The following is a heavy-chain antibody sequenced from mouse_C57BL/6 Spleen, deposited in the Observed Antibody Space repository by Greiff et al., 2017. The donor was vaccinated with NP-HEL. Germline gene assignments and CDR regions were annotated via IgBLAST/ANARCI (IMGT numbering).Heavy chain of an antibody. J-gene: IGHJ4*01. D-gene: IGHD2-3*01. CDR3: ARREGYDGYYGYYAMDY. Sequence: QVTLKVSGPGILQSSQTLSLTCSFSGFSLSTSGMGVSWIRQPSGKGLEWLSHIYWDDDKRYNPSLKSRLTISKDTSRNQVFLKITSVDTADTATYYCARREGYDGYYGYYAMDYWGQGTSVTVSS. V-gene: IGHV8-12*01. CDR2: IYWDDDK. CDR1: GFSLSTSGMG.